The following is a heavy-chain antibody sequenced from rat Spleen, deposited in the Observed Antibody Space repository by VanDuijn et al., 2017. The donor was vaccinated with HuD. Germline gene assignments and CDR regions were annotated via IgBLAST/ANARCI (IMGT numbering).Heavy chain of an antibody. V-gene: IGHV5-29*01. D-gene: IGHD1-5*01. CDR1: GFTFSDYY. CDR2: ISYDGSST. J-gene: IGHJ3*01. CDR3: ARHEGGTTTAFAY. Sequence: EVQLVESDGGLVQPGRSLKLSCAASGFTFSDYYMAWVRQAPTKGLEWVATISYDGSSTYYRDSVKGRFTISRDNAKSTLYLQMDSLRSEDTATYYCARHEGGTTTAFAYWGQGTLVTVSS.